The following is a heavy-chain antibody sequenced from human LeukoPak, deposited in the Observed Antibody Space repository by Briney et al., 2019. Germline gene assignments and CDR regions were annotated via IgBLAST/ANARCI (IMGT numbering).Heavy chain of an antibody. J-gene: IGHJ4*02. D-gene: IGHD3-10*01. CDR1: GGSISSSSYY. CDR2: IYYSGST. CDR3: ARHEVRVARSFDY. Sequence: SETLSLTCTVSGGSISSSSYYWGWIRQPPGKGLEWIGTIYYSGSTYYNPSLKSRVTISVDTSKNQFSLKLSSVTAADTAVYYCARHEVRVARSFDYWGQGTLVTVSS. V-gene: IGHV4-39*01.